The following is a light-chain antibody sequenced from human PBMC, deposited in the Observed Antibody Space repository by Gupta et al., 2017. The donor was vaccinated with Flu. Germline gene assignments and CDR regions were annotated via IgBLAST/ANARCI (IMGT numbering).Light chain of an antibody. CDR3: QQYNNWSGT. J-gene: IGKJ1*01. CDR2: GAS. CDR1: QSVSSN. V-gene: IGKV3-15*01. Sequence: EIVMTQSPATLSVSPGERATLSCRASQSVSSNFAWYQQKPGQAPRLLIYGASTRATGIPASFSGSGSGTEFTLTISSLQSEDFAVYYCQQYNNWSGTFGQGTKVEIK.